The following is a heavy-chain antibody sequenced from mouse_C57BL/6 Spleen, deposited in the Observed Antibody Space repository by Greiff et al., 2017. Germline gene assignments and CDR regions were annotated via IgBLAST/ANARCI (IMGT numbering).Heavy chain of an antibody. CDR1: GYTFTSYW. J-gene: IGHJ3*01. D-gene: IGHD1-1*01. CDR3: ARYYGSSYDAWFAY. Sequence: QVQLQQPGTELVKPGASVKLSCKASGYTFTSYWMHWVKQRPGQGLEWIGNINTSNGGTNYNEKFKSKATLTVDKSSSTAYMQLSSLKSEDSAVYYCARYYGSSYDAWFAYWGQGTLVTVSA. CDR2: INTSNGGT. V-gene: IGHV1-53*01.